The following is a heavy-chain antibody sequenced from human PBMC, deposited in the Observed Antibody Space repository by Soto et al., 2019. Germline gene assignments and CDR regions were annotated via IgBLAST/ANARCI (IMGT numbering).Heavy chain of an antibody. D-gene: IGHD3-10*01. CDR3: ARSGLYGSGILHFYGVDV. CDR2: VSYGDSNY. CDR1: GFTFRAYA. V-gene: IGHV3-30-3*01. Sequence: QVQLVESGGGEVQPGRSLRLSCAASGFTFRAYALHWVRQAPGTGLEWVATVSYGDSNYYYADSVKGRFTISRDNSKQTLFLLMHSVKLEDTAVYYCARSGLYGSGILHFYGVDVWGQGTTVTVS. J-gene: IGHJ6*02.